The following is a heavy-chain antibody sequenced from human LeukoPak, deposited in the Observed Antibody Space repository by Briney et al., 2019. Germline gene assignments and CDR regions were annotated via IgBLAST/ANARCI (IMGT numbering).Heavy chain of an antibody. CDR3: ARLRSNYYDSSGYYHYFDY. CDR2: IYHSGST. J-gene: IGHJ4*02. CDR1: SGSISSGDYY. Sequence: PSETLSLTCTVSSGSISSGDYYWSWIRQPPGKGLEWLGYIYHSGSTYYNPSLKSRVTISVDTSKNQFSLKLSSVTAADTAVYYCARLRSNYYDSSGYYHYFDYWGQGTLVTVSS. D-gene: IGHD3-22*01. V-gene: IGHV4-30-2*01.